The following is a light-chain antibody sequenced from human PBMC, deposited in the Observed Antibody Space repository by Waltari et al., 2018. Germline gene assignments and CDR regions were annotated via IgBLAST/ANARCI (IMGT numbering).Light chain of an antibody. J-gene: IGKJ1*01. CDR1: QSLVDSDGNTY. Sequence: DLVMTQSPLSLPVTLGPPASISCRSSQSLVDSDGNTYLNWFQERPGQSPRRLIYKVSKRDSGVPDRFSGSGSGTDFTLKISRVEAEDVGVYYCMEGAHWAFGQGTKVEIK. CDR2: KVS. V-gene: IGKV2-30*01. CDR3: MEGAHWA.